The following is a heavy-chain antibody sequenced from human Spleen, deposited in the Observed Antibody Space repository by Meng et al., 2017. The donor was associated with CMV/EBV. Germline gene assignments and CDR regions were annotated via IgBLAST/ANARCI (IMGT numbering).Heavy chain of an antibody. Sequence: SRDSIESGGHYWGCIRQPSRKRLEWIGSMYYTGSTYSSPSVKRRVTISVDTSKNQFALRLNSVTAADTAVYFCTRNLRASGGGYPDYWSQGTLVTVSS. V-gene: IGHV4-39*01. CDR1: RDSIESGGHY. CDR2: MYYTGST. CDR3: TRNLRASGGGYPDY. D-gene: IGHD5-12*01. J-gene: IGHJ4*02.